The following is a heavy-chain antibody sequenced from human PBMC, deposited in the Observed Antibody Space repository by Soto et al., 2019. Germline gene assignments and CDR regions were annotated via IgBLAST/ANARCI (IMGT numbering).Heavy chain of an antibody. J-gene: IGHJ3*02. Sequence: QVQLVQSGAEVKKPGSSVKVSCKASGGTFSSYAISWVRQAPGQGLEWMGGIIPIFGTANYAQKFQGRVTITADKSTSTADMELSSLRSEDTAVYYCARDRGCSGGSCYSQDAFDIWGQGPMVTVSS. V-gene: IGHV1-69*06. CDR1: GGTFSSYA. CDR3: ARDRGCSGGSCYSQDAFDI. CDR2: IIPIFGTA. D-gene: IGHD2-15*01.